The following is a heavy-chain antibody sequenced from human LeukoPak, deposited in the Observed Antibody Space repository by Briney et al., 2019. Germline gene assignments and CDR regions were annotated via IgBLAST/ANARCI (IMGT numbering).Heavy chain of an antibody. J-gene: IGHJ4*02. Sequence: GGSLRLSCAASGFSVTSCAMSWVRQAPRKRLEGVSTVSNSGYNRWYADSVKGRFTISRDISQNTLHLQMSSLRAEDTALYYCARHDGSSFIYYIDHWGQGALVIVSS. CDR2: VSNSGYNR. CDR3: ARHDGSSFIYYIDH. CDR1: GFSVTSCA. D-gene: IGHD1-26*01. V-gene: IGHV3-23*01.